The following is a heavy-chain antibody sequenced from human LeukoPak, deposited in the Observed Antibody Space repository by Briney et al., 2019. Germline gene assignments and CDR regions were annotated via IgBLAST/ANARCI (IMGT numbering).Heavy chain of an antibody. V-gene: IGHV3-33*01. CDR1: GFTFSSYG. D-gene: IGHD1-26*01. CDR3: ARGDSGSYLFDY. J-gene: IGHJ4*02. CDR2: IWYDGSNK. Sequence: PGGSLRLSCAASGFTFSSYGMHWVRQAPGKGLEWVAVIWYDGSNKYYADSVKGRFTISRDNSKNTLYLQMNSLRAGDTAVYYCARGDSGSYLFDYWGQGTLVTVSS.